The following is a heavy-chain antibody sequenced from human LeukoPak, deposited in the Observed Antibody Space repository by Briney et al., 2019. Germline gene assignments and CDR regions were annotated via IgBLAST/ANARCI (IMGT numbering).Heavy chain of an antibody. J-gene: IGHJ4*02. D-gene: IGHD5-12*01. CDR3: ARVDRRGYSDYTAFLPVY. CDR1: GTGFTNHW. CDR2: IYTGDSDN. V-gene: IGHV5-51*01. Sequence: GAAMQISYKASGTGFTNHWIGWGRPMPGKGEGWMGIIYTGDSDNIYSTSFQAQVTVSVHKSLSTAYLQLNTLKSSDTGIYFCARVDRRGYSDYTAFLPVYWAQGTLVTVSS.